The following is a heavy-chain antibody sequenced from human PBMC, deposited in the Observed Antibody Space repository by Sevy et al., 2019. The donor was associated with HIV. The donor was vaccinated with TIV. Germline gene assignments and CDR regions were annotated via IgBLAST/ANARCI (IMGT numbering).Heavy chain of an antibody. J-gene: IGHJ4*02. D-gene: IGHD3-22*01. Sequence: GGSLRLSCAASGFTFSSYSMNWVRQAPGKGLEWVSYISSSSRTIYYADSVKGRFTISRDNAKNSRYLQMNSLRAEDTAVYYCARTGPPGYYYDSSGSDYWGQGTLVTVSS. CDR1: GFTFSSYS. CDR3: ARTGPPGYYYDSSGSDY. CDR2: ISSSSRTI. V-gene: IGHV3-48*01.